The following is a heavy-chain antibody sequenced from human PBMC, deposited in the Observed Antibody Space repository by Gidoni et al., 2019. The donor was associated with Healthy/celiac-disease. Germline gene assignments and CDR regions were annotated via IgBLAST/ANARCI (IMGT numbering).Heavy chain of an antibody. CDR1: GFTFSSYA. V-gene: IGHV3-23*01. CDR3: AKGRGWDSSGSFFDY. Sequence: EVQLLEPGGGLVQPGGSLRLSCAASGFTFSSYAMSGVRQAPGKGLEWVSAISGSGGSTYYADSVKGRFTISRDNSKNTLYLQMNSLRAEDTAVYYCAKGRGWDSSGSFFDYWGQGTLVTVSS. J-gene: IGHJ4*02. CDR2: ISGSGGST. D-gene: IGHD3-22*01.